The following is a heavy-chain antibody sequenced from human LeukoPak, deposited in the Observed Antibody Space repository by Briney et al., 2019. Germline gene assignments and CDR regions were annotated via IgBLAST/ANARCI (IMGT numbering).Heavy chain of an antibody. CDR1: GGSINSNY. Sequence: SETLSLTCTVSGGSINSNYWTWIRQPPGKGLEWIGYIYDDGSTNYNPSLKGRLTISVDTSKNQFSLKLTSVTAADTAVYYCARVFRGAVTSNWFDPWGQGTLVTVSS. D-gene: IGHD3-3*01. CDR3: ARVFRGAVTSNWFDP. CDR2: IYDDGST. V-gene: IGHV4-59*01. J-gene: IGHJ5*02.